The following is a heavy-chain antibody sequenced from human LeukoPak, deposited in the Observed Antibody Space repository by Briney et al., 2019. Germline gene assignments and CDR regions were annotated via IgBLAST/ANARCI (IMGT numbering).Heavy chain of an antibody. CDR1: GNYW. Sequence: GGSLRLSCAASGNYWMHWVRQAPGKGLEWVSAISNNGGYTYYADSVQGRFTISRDNSKSTLCLQMNSLRAEDTAVYYCAKQLGYCSDGSCYFLYWGQGTLVTVSS. J-gene: IGHJ4*02. D-gene: IGHD2-15*01. CDR3: AKQLGYCSDGSCYFLY. V-gene: IGHV3-23*01. CDR2: ISNNGGYT.